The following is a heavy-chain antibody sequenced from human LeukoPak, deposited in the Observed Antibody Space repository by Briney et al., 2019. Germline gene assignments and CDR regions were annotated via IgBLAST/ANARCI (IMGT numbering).Heavy chain of an antibody. D-gene: IGHD5-18*01. CDR1: GGSFSGYY. J-gene: IGHJ4*02. Sequence: SETLSLTCAVYGGSFSGYYWSWIRQPPGKGLEWIGEINHSGSTNYNPSLKSRVTISVDTSKNQFSLKLSSVTAADTAVYYCARGGRIQLWKYWGQGTLVTVSS. CDR2: INHSGST. V-gene: IGHV4-34*01. CDR3: ARGGRIQLWKY.